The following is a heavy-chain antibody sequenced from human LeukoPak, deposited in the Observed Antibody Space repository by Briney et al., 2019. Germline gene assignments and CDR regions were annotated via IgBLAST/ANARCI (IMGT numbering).Heavy chain of an antibody. Sequence: GRSLRLSCSASGFTFSSYAMHWVRQAPGEGLEWVAVISYDGMNKYYADSVKGRFTISRDNSKNTLYLQMNSLRAEDTAVYYCARDRAPGQRQLVPDAFDIWGQGTMVTVSS. V-gene: IGHV3-30*04. D-gene: IGHD6-13*01. CDR3: ARDRAPGQRQLVPDAFDI. CDR1: GFTFSSYA. CDR2: ISYDGMNK. J-gene: IGHJ3*02.